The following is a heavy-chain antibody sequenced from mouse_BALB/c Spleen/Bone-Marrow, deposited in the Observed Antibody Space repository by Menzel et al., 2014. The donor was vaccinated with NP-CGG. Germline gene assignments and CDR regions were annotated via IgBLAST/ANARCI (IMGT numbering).Heavy chain of an antibody. CDR2: INPSNGGT. D-gene: IGHD1-1*01. CDR3: TYMGYYGSSYARDY. J-gene: IGHJ4*01. CDR1: GYTFTSYW. Sequence: QVHVKQSGAELVKSGASVKLSCKASGYTFTSYWMHWVKLRPGQGFEWIGEINPSNGGTNYNEKFRRKATLTVDKSSSPAYRRLSGLTSEDSAVYYCTYMGYYGSSYARDYWGQGTSVTISS. V-gene: IGHV1S16*01.